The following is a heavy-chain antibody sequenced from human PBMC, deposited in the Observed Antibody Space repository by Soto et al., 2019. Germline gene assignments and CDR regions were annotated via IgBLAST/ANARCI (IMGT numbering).Heavy chain of an antibody. CDR2: IIPIFGTA. CDR3: ARAEVATTPEGAFDI. V-gene: IGHV1-69*13. D-gene: IGHD5-12*01. Sequence: RASVKVSCKASGGTFSSYAISWVRQAPGQGLEWMGGIIPIFGTANYAQKFQGRVTITADESTSTAYMELSSLRSEDTAVYYCARAEVATTPEGAFDIWGQGTIVTVSS. J-gene: IGHJ3*02. CDR1: GGTFSSYA.